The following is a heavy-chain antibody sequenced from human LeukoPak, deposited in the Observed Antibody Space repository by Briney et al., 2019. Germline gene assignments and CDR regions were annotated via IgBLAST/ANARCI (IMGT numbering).Heavy chain of an antibody. CDR3: ARGHRYDFWSGYYYYGMDV. J-gene: IGHJ6*02. CDR2: ISGSGGST. Sequence: PGGSLRLSCAASGFTFSSYAMSWVRQAPGKGLEWVSAISGSGGSTYYADSVKGRFTISRDNSKNTLYLQMNSLRAEDTAVYYCARGHRYDFWSGYYYYGMDVWGQGTTVTVSS. D-gene: IGHD3-3*01. V-gene: IGHV3-23*01. CDR1: GFTFSSYA.